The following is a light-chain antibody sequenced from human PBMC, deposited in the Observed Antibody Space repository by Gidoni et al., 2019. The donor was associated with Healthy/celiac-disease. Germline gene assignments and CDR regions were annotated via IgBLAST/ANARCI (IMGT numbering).Light chain of an antibody. V-gene: IGLV3-19*01. Sequence: SSXLXQDPAVSVALGQTVRITCQGDSLRSYYASWYQQKPEQAPVLVIYGKNNRPSGIPDRFSGSSSGNTASLTITGAQAEDEADYYCNSRDSSGNHYVFGTGXKVTVL. CDR2: GKN. CDR3: NSRDSSGNHYV. J-gene: IGLJ1*01. CDR1: SLRSYY.